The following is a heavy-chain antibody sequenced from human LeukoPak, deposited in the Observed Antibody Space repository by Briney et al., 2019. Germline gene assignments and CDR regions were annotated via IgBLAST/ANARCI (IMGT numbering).Heavy chain of an antibody. V-gene: IGHV4-59*11. D-gene: IGHD3-3*01. CDR2: IYYSGST. CDR1: GGSISSHY. J-gene: IGHJ5*02. Sequence: SETLSLTCTVSGGSISSHYWSWIRQPPGKGLEWIGYIYYSGSTNYNPSLKSRVTISVDTSKNQFSLKLSSVTAVDTAVYYCARDGYCDFRTGWFDPWGQGTLVTVSS. CDR3: ARDGYCDFRTGWFDP.